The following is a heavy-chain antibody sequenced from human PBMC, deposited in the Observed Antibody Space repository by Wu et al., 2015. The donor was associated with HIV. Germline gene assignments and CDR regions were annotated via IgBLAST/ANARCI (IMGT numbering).Heavy chain of an antibody. CDR1: RGAFSSYT. D-gene: IGHD7-27*01. CDR3: ACWGSDYYYYYMDV. J-gene: IGHJ6*03. CDR2: INPSAGST. V-gene: IGHV1-46*01. Sequence: QVQLVQSGAEVKKPGSSVKVSCKASRGAFSSYTINWVRQAPGQGLERMGMINPSAGSTYYTQKFQGRVTMTRDTSTSTVYMELSSLRSEDTAVYYCACWGSDYYYYYMDVWGKGTTVTVSS.